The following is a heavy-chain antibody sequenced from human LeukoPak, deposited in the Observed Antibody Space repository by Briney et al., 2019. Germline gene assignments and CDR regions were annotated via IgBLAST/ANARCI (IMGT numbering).Heavy chain of an antibody. Sequence: GASVKVSCKASGYTFTSYYMHWVRQAPGQGLEWMGIINPSGGSTSYAQKFQGRVTMTSDTSTSTVYMELSSLRSEDTAMYYCARYLSGEFDYWGQGTLVTVSS. CDR2: INPSGGST. V-gene: IGHV1-46*01. D-gene: IGHD3-10*01. CDR3: ARYLSGEFDY. CDR1: GYTFTSYY. J-gene: IGHJ4*02.